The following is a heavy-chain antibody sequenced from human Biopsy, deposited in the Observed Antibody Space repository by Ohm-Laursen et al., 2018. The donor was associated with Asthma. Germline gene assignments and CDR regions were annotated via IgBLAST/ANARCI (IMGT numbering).Heavy chain of an antibody. J-gene: IGHJ4*02. CDR2: ITGSGGTT. D-gene: IGHD6-19*01. Sequence: SLRLSCAASGFTFSDYPMTWVRQAPGKGPERVSAITGSGGTTYYADSVRGRFTISRDNSKSTLFLQMDSLSAEGTAVYYCAKDFRGIAVAGDRGFDYWGQGTLVTVSS. CDR3: AKDFRGIAVAGDRGFDY. V-gene: IGHV3-23*01. CDR1: GFTFSDYP.